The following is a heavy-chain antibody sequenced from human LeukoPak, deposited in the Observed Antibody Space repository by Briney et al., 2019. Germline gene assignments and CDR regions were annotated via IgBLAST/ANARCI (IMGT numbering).Heavy chain of an antibody. CDR1: GFSFSSYW. D-gene: IGHD5-24*01. CDR3: ARDAQLDY. V-gene: IGHV3-74*01. CDR2: INADGSSS. Sequence: GGSLRLSCAASGFSFSSYWMHWVRQAPGKGLVWVSVINADGSSSTYGDSVKGRFTISRDNAKNTLYLQMNSLRAEDTAVYYCARDAQLDYWGQGTLVTVSS. J-gene: IGHJ4*02.